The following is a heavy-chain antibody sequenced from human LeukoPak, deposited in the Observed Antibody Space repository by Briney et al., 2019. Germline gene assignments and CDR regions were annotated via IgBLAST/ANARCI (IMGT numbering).Heavy chain of an antibody. CDR2: ISAYNGNT. Sequence: ASVNVSCKASGYTFIIYGISWMRQAPGQGLEWMGWISAYNGNTNNAQKFQGRVTVTTDTSTSTAYMELRSLRSDDTAVYYCARDDRSGYYDDWGQGTLVTVSS. CDR3: ARDDRSGYYDD. V-gene: IGHV1-18*01. D-gene: IGHD3-22*01. CDR1: GYTFIIYG. J-gene: IGHJ4*02.